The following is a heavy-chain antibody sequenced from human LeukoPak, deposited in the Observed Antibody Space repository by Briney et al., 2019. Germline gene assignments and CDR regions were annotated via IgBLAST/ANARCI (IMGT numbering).Heavy chain of an antibody. V-gene: IGHV3-23*01. CDR2: IRGSGGST. CDR1: GFSFSTYA. CDR3: AEGRGWLQSFDY. D-gene: IGHD5-24*01. Sequence: GGSLRLSCAASGFSFSTYAMNWVRQAPGRGLEWVSAIRGSGGSTFYADSVKGRFTIFRDNSKSTLYLQMNSLRADDQAVYYCAEGRGWLQSFDYSGQGTLVTASS. J-gene: IGHJ4*02.